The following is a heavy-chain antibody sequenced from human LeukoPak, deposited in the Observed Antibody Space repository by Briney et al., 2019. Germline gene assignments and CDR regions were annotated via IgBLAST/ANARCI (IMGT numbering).Heavy chain of an antibody. V-gene: IGHV1-18*01. CDR3: ARRIGFSNWFDP. CDR1: GYTFTTYE. J-gene: IGHJ5*02. CDR2: ISPYSGNT. D-gene: IGHD3-10*01. Sequence: ASVKVSCKASGYTFTTYEISWVRQAPGQGLEWMGWISPYSGNTKYAQRLQGRVTMTTDTSTDTAYMELRSLRSDDTAVYYCARRIGFSNWFDPWGQGTLVTVSS.